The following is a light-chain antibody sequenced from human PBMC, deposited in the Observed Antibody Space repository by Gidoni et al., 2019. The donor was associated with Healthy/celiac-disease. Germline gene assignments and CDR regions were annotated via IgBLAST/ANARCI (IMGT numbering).Light chain of an antibody. J-gene: IGKJ3*01. CDR3: MQALQTPFT. CDR1: QSLLHSNGYNY. Sequence: IVMPQSPLSLPVTPGEPASISCRYSQSLLHSNGYNYLDWYLQKPGQSPQLLIYLGSNRASGVPDRFSGSGSGTDFTLKISRVEAEDVGVYYCMQALQTPFTFGPGTKVDIK. V-gene: IGKV2-28*01. CDR2: LGS.